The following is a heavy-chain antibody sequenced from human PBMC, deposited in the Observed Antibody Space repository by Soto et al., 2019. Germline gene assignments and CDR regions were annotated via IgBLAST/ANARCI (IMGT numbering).Heavy chain of an antibody. V-gene: IGHV3-72*01. J-gene: IGHJ4*02. CDR2: IRNKANSYTT. CDR3: ARAGTSGWYHFDY. D-gene: IGHD6-19*01. Sequence: GGSLRLSCAASGFTFSDHYMDWVRQVPGKGLEWVGRIRNKANSYTTEYAASVKGRFTISRDDSKNSLLLQMNSLKTEDTAVYHCARAGTSGWYHFDYWGQGTLVTVSS. CDR1: GFTFSDHY.